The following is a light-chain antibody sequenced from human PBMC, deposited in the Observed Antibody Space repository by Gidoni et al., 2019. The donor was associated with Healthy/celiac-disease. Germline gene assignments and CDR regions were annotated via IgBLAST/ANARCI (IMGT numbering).Light chain of an antibody. CDR2: GAS. V-gene: IGKV3-20*01. Sequence: EIVLTQSPGTLSLSQGERATLSCRASQSVSSSYLAWYQQKPGQAPRLLIYGASSRATGIPDRFSGSGSGTDFTLTISRLDPEDFAVYYCQQYGSSQTFGQGTKVEIK. CDR3: QQYGSSQT. J-gene: IGKJ1*01. CDR1: QSVSSSY.